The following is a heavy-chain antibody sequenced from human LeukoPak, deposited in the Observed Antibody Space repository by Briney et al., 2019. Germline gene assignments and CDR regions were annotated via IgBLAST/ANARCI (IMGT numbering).Heavy chain of an antibody. D-gene: IGHD3-10*01. CDR1: GFTFSSYG. Sequence: PAGSLRLSCAASGFTFSSYGMHWVRQAPGKGLEWAATITYDGSNTYYADSVKGRFTISRDNSKRTLYLQMNSLRTEDTAVYYCAKGHGSGSLPDPFDYWGQGTLVTVSS. V-gene: IGHV3-30*18. CDR3: AKGHGSGSLPDPFDY. CDR2: ITYDGSNT. J-gene: IGHJ4*02.